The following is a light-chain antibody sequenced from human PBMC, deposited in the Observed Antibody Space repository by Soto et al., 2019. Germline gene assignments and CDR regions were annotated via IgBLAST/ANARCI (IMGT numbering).Light chain of an antibody. CDR1: QSISSW. CDR2: KAS. CDR3: QQYNSYRT. Sequence: DIQMTQSPSTLSASVGDRVTITCRASQSISSWLAWYQQKPGKAPKLMIYKASSLESGVPSRCSGSGSGTEFTLTISRLQPDDFATYYCQQYNSYRTVGQGTKVEIK. J-gene: IGKJ1*01. V-gene: IGKV1-5*03.